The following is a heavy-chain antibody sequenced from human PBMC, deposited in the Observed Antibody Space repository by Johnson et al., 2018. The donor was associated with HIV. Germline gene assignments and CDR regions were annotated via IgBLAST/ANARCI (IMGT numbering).Heavy chain of an antibody. D-gene: IGHD2-15*01. CDR3: ARDGNAGYCSGGSCYFDAFDI. V-gene: IGHV3-66*01. CDR2: IYSGGNT. CDR1: GFTVSNNY. J-gene: IGHJ3*02. Sequence: VQLVESGGGLVQPGESLRLSCAASGFTVSNNYMHWVRQAPGKGLEWVSVIYSGGNTYYADSVKGRFIISRDNFKNTLYLQMNSLRAEDTAVYYCARDGNAGYCSGGSCYFDAFDIWGQGT.